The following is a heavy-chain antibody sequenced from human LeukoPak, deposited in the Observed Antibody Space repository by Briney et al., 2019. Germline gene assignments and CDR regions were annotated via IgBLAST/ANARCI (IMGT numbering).Heavy chain of an antibody. Sequence: SGGSLRLSCAASGFTFSDYYMSWIRQAPGKGLGWVSYISSSSSYTNYADSVKGRFTISRDNAKNSLYRQMNSLRAEDTAVYYCARSGYSSGWDQFYYYGMDVWGQGTTVTVSS. CDR1: GFTFSDYY. V-gene: IGHV3-11*06. J-gene: IGHJ6*02. CDR2: ISSSSSYT. D-gene: IGHD6-19*01. CDR3: ARSGYSSGWDQFYYYGMDV.